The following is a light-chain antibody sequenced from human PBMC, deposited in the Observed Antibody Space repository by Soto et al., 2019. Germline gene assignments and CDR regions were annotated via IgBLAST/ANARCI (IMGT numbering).Light chain of an antibody. CDR1: QSVSSY. CDR3: QQRSNWPIT. CDR2: DAS. V-gene: IGKV3-11*01. J-gene: IGKJ5*01. Sequence: EIVLTQSPATLSLSPVERATLSCMASQSVSSYLAWYQQKPGQDPRLLIYDASNSATGIPARFSGSGSGTDFTLTISSLEPEDFAVYYCQQRSNWPITFGQGTRLEIK.